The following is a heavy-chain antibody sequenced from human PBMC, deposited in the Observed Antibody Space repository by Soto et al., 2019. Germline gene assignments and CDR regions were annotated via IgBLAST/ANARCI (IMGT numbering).Heavy chain of an antibody. V-gene: IGHV3-21*06. Sequence: GGSLRLSCAASGFTFTRYSMNWVRQAPGKGLEWVSSISSTTNYIYYGDSMKGRFTISRDNGKNSLYLEIHSLRAEDTAVYYCARESEDLTSNFDYWGQGTRGTVS. CDR2: ISSTTNYI. CDR1: GFTFTRYS. J-gene: IGHJ4*02. CDR3: ARESEDLTSNFDY.